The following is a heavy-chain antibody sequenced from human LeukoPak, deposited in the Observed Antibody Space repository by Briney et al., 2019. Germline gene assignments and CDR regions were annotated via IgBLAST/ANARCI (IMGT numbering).Heavy chain of an antibody. V-gene: IGHV4-59*02. D-gene: IGHD1-26*01. Sequence: SGTLSLTCTVSGGSVSSYYWNWIRQPPGKGLEWIGYICYSGSTNYYPSLKSRVTISVDTSKNQFSLKLNSVTAADTAVYYCARWDSGSYFLDYWGQGTLVTLST. J-gene: IGHJ4*02. CDR2: ICYSGST. CDR3: ARWDSGSYFLDY. CDR1: GGSVSSYY.